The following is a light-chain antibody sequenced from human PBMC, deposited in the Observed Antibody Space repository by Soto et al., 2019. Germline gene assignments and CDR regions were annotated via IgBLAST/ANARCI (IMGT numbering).Light chain of an antibody. CDR2: DAS. V-gene: IGKV3-11*01. CDR3: KQPYT. CDR1: QSVSSY. J-gene: IGKJ2*01. Sequence: EIVLTQSPATLSLSPGERATISCRASQSVSSYLAWYQQKPGQAPRLLIYDASNRATGIPARFSGSGSGTDFTLPNRRLEPADFAVYYCKQPYTFGRGTKLEIK.